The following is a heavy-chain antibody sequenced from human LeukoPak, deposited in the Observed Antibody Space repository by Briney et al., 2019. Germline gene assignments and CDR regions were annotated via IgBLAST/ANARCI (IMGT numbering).Heavy chain of an antibody. V-gene: IGHV4-59*08. J-gene: IGHJ3*02. Sequence: PSETLSLTCTVSGGSISSYYWTWIRQPPGKGLEWIGYVYYSGSTDYNPSLRSRVTISVDTSNKQFSLNLSSVTAADTAVYYCARRCSGPTCYTDAYDIWGQGTMVTVSS. CDR2: VYYSGST. CDR3: ARRCSGPTCYTDAYDI. CDR1: GGSISSYY. D-gene: IGHD2-2*02.